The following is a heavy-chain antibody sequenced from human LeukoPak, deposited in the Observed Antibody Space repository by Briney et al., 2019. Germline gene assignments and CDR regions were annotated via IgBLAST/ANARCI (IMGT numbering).Heavy chain of an antibody. D-gene: IGHD3-10*01. CDR2: ISYDGSNK. V-gene: IGHV3-30*18. CDR1: GFTFRSYA. Sequence: PGRSLRLSCAASGFTFRSYAMHWVRQAPGKGLEWVAVISYDGSNKYFGDSVKGRFTISRDNSKNTLYLQMDSLRAEDTAIYHCAKAVTSDYHSLYYYYYMDVWGKGTTVTVSS. J-gene: IGHJ6*03. CDR3: AKAVTSDYHSLYYYYYMDV.